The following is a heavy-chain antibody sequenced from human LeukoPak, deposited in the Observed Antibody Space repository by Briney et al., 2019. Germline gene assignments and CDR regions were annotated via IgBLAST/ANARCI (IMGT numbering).Heavy chain of an antibody. CDR1: GFTFSTYS. Sequence: GRSLRLSCAASGFTFSTYSMHWVRQAPGEGLEWVTVISYDGRNKYYADSVKGRFTISRDNSENTLYLQMNTLRAEDTALYYCARDAGYGSGIYLDYWGQGTLVTVSS. CDR2: ISYDGRNK. D-gene: IGHD3-10*01. CDR3: ARDAGYGSGIYLDY. J-gene: IGHJ4*02. V-gene: IGHV3-30*01.